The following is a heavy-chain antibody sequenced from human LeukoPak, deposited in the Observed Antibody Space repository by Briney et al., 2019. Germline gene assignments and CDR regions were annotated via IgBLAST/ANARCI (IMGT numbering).Heavy chain of an antibody. J-gene: IGHJ4*02. CDR1: GFTFSSYG. CDR2: IRYDGSNK. CDR3: ARVLHKRNYDSSVYYGY. Sequence: GGSLRLSCAASGFTFSSYGMHWVRQAPGKGLEWVAFIRYDGSNKYYADSVKGRFTISRDNSKNTLYLQMNSLRAEDTAVYYCARVLHKRNYDSSVYYGYWGQGTLVTVSS. V-gene: IGHV3-30*02. D-gene: IGHD3-22*01.